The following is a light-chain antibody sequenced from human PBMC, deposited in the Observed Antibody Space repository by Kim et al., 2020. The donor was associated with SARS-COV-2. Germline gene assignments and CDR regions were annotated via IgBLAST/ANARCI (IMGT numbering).Light chain of an antibody. J-gene: IGKJ2*03. CDR2: KVS. Sequence: DIVLTQTPLSSPVTLGQPASISCRSSQSLVDSGGTTHLTWLQQRPVQPPRLLIYKVSNRFSGVPDRFSGSGAGTDFTLKISRVAAEDVGVYYCLQGTQFPPYSFGQGTKLEI. V-gene: IGKV2-24*01. CDR1: QSLVDSGGTTH. CDR3: LQGTQFPPYS.